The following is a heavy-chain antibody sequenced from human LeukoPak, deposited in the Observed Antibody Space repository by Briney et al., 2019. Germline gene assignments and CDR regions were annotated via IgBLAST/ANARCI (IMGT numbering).Heavy chain of an antibody. V-gene: IGHV4-59*08. CDR3: ARGYSSSSGRPDY. D-gene: IGHD6-6*01. CDR2: IYYSGST. J-gene: IGHJ4*02. Sequence: PSETLSLTCTVSGGSIRSYYWSWIRQPPGKGLEWIGYIYYSGSTNYNPSLKSRVTISVDTSKKQFSLKLSSVTAADTAVYYCARGYSSSSGRPDYWGQGTLVTVSS. CDR1: GGSIRSYY.